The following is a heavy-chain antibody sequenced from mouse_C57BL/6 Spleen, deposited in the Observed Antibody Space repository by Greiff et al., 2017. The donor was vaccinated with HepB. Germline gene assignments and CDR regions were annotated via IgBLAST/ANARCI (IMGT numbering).Heavy chain of an antibody. J-gene: IGHJ3*01. CDR2: IHPNSGST. Sequence: QVQLQQPGAELVKPGASVKLSCKASGYTFTSYWMHWVKQRSGQGLEWIGMIHPNSGSTNYNEKFKSKVTLTVDKSSSTAYMQLSSLTSEDSAVYYCASIYYGNCVVSWFAYWGQGTLVTVSA. CDR1: GYTFTSYW. CDR3: ASIYYGNCVVSWFAY. V-gene: IGHV1-64*01. D-gene: IGHD2-1*01.